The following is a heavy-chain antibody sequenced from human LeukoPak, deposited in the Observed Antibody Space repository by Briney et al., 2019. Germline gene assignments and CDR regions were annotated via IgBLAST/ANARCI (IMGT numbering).Heavy chain of an antibody. CDR3: ARNGDYVPYFDY. Sequence: ASVKVSCKASGYTFTSYSISWVRQAPGQGLEWLGWIATYNGNTKYAQKFQGRVTMTTDTSTSTVYMELRSLRYDDTAVYYCARNGDYVPYFDYWGQGTLVTVSS. CDR2: IATYNGNT. V-gene: IGHV1-18*01. CDR1: GYTFTSYS. D-gene: IGHD4-17*01. J-gene: IGHJ4*02.